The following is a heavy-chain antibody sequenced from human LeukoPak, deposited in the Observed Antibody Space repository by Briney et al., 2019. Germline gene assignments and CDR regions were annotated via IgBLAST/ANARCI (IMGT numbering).Heavy chain of an antibody. J-gene: IGHJ4*02. Sequence: GSSVKVSCKASGGTFSSYAISWVRQAPGQGLEWMGGIIPIFGTANYAQKFEGRVTITADESTSTAYMELSSLRSEDTAVYYCARGPYYYDSSGYYWRYFDYWGQGTLVTVSS. CDR2: IIPIFGTA. CDR3: ARGPYYYDSSGYYWRYFDY. V-gene: IGHV1-69*01. CDR1: GGTFSSYA. D-gene: IGHD3-22*01.